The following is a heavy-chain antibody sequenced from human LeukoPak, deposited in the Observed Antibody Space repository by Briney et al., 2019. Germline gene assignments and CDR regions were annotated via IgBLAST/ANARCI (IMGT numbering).Heavy chain of an antibody. CDR1: GFTFITYT. V-gene: IGHV3-21*01. D-gene: IGHD2-2*01. J-gene: IGHJ6*03. CDR2: ISSSTNYI. CDR3: ARQGLYCSSTSCSPLYSYMDV. Sequence: PGGSLRLSCAASGFTFITYTMNWVRQAPGKGLEWVSSISSSTNYIYYADSVKGRFTISRDNANNSLYLQMDSLRAEDTAVYYCARQGLYCSSTSCSPLYSYMDVWGKGTAVTVSS.